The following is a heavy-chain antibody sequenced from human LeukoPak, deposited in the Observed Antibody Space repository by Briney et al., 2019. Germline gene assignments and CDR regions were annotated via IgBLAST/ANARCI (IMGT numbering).Heavy chain of an antibody. CDR1: GYSFTSYW. J-gene: IGHJ5*02. V-gene: IGHV5-51*01. D-gene: IGHD3-22*01. Sequence: GESLKISCKGSGYSFTSYWIGWVRQMPGKGLEWMGIIYSGDSDTRYSPSFQGQVTISADKSISTAYLQWSSLKASDTAMYYCARQRHYYDSSGFRWFDPWGQGTLVTVSS. CDR3: ARQRHYYDSSGFRWFDP. CDR2: IYSGDSDT.